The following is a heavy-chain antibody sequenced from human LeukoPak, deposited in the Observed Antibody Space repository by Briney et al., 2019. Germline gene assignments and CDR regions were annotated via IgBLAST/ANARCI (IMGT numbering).Heavy chain of an antibody. J-gene: IGHJ4*02. V-gene: IGHV3-64*01. D-gene: IGHD3-16*01. CDR2: ITANGGRT. CDR3: ARDPLGGSPQADDY. CDR1: GFTFSDYA. Sequence: PGGSLRLSCAASGFTFSDYAMHWVSQAPGKGLEYVAAITANGGRTYYANSVKGRFTISRDNSKNTLYLQMGSLRPEDMAVYYCARDPLGGSPQADDYWGQGTLVTVSS.